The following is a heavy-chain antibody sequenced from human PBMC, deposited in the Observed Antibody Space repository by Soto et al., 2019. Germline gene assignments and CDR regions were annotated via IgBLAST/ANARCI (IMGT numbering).Heavy chain of an antibody. CDR3: ARDSESRCIGCDY. CDR1: GFTFSRYA. Sequence: QVQLVESGGGVVQPGRSLRLSCAASGFTFSRYAMHWVRQAPGRGLEWVAVIWYDGSNKDYVDSVKGRFTISRDNSKNTLYLQMNSLRAEDTAVYYCARDSESRCIGCDYWGQGTLVTVSS. CDR2: IWYDGSNK. D-gene: IGHD2-15*01. V-gene: IGHV3-33*01. J-gene: IGHJ4*02.